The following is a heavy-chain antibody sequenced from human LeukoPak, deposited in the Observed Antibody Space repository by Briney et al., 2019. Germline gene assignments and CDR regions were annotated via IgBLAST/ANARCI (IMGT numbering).Heavy chain of an antibody. D-gene: IGHD5-24*01. Sequence: GGSLRLSCAASGFTFSSSAMSWVRQAPGKGLEWVSVISAGGTVTFYADSVKGRFTISRDNSKNTLFLQMNSLRAEDTAVYYCASDGYNYFEFWGQGTLVIVSS. J-gene: IGHJ4*02. CDR2: ISAGGTVT. CDR3: ASDGYNYFEF. CDR1: GFTFSSSA. V-gene: IGHV3-23*01.